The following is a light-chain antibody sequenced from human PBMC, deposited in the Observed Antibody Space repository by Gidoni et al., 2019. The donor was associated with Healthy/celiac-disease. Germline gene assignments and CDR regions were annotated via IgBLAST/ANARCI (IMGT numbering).Light chain of an antibody. CDR3: MQAQQSPLT. J-gene: IGKJ4*01. CDR1: QSLLHSNGYNY. CDR2: LGS. Sequence: VMTHSPLCLPVTPGEPASTSCSPSQSLLHSNGYNYLDCYLQKPGQSPQLLIYLGSNRASGVPDRFSGSGSCTDFTLKISRVEAEDVGVYYCMQAQQSPLTFGGGTKVEIK. V-gene: IGKV2-28*01.